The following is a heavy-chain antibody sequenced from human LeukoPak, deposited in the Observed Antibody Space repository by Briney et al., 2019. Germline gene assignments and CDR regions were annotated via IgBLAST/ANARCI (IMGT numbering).Heavy chain of an antibody. CDR2: MNPNSGNT. CDR1: GYTFTSYD. J-gene: IGHJ2*01. CDR3: ARGSKETARSFWYFDL. V-gene: IGHV1-8*01. Sequence: ASVNVSCKASGYTFTSYDINWVRQATGQGLEWMGWMNPNSGNTGYAQKFQGRVTMTRNTSISTAYMELSSLRSEDTAVYYCARGSKETARSFWYFDLWGRGTLVTVSS. D-gene: IGHD2-21*02.